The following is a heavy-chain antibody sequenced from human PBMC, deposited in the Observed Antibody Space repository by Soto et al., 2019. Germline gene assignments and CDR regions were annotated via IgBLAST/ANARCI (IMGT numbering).Heavy chain of an antibody. CDR3: AKSGVAGTGFGYFDY. CDR2: ISGSGGST. Sequence: GGSLRLSCAASGFTFSSYAMSWVRQAPGKGLEWVSAISGSGGSTYYADSVKGRFTISRDNSKNTLYLQMNSLRAEDTAVYYCAKSGVAGTGFGYFDYWGQGTLVTVSS. D-gene: IGHD6-19*01. CDR1: GFTFSSYA. J-gene: IGHJ4*02. V-gene: IGHV3-23*01.